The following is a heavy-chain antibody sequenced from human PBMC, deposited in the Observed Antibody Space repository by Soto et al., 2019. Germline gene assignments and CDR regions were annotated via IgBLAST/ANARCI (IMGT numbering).Heavy chain of an antibody. CDR1: GGTFTNYA. V-gene: IGHV1-69*13. CDR3: ARVAYTSRATHWFDC. CDR2: IIPIFGTT. J-gene: IGHJ5*01. D-gene: IGHD3-16*01. Sequence: ASVKVSCKASGGTFTNYAVSWVRQAPGQGLEWMGDIIPIFGTTSYAQKFQGRVTIAADESTSTGYMELTNLRSEDTALYYCARVAYTSRATHWFDCWGQGTLVTVSS.